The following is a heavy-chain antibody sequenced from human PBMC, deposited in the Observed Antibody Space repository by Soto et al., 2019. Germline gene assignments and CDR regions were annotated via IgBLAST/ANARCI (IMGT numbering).Heavy chain of an antibody. D-gene: IGHD3-10*01. V-gene: IGHV3-9*01. CDR2: ISWNSDNI. Sequence: EVRLVESGGGLVQPGRSLRLSCTASGFTFDEYAVHWVRQAPGKGLEWVSGISWNSDNIDYADSVKGRFTISRDNAKNALYLQMDGLRAEDTALYYCAKDGGSGSDSYYYYMDVWGEGTTVTVSS. J-gene: IGHJ6*03. CDR3: AKDGGSGSDSYYYYMDV. CDR1: GFTFDEYA.